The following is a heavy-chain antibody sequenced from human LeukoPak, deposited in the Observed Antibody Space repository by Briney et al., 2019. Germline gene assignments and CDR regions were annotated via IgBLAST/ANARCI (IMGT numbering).Heavy chain of an antibody. Sequence: PSQTLSLACTVSGGSISSGGYYWSWIRQQPGKGLEWIGYIYYSGSTYYNPSLKSRITISVDTSKNQFSLKMSSVTAADTPVYYCARAPPTIAVAGSAFDIWGQGTMVTVSS. CDR1: GGSISSGGYY. CDR3: ARAPPTIAVAGSAFDI. J-gene: IGHJ3*02. V-gene: IGHV4-31*03. CDR2: IYYSGST. D-gene: IGHD6-19*01.